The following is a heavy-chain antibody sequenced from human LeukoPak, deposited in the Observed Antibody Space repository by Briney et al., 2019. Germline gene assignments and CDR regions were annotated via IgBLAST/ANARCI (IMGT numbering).Heavy chain of an antibody. J-gene: IGHJ4*02. CDR1: GYTFTGYY. CDR3: ARDTASGSIKDPLGD. CDR2: ISPYNGNT. Sequence: ASVKVSCKASGYTFTGYYMHWVRQAPGQGLEWMGWISPYNGNTNYAHNLQGRVTMTTDTSTSTAYMELRSLSSDDTAVYYCARDTASGSIKDPLGDWGQGTLVTVSS. D-gene: IGHD1-26*01. V-gene: IGHV1-18*04.